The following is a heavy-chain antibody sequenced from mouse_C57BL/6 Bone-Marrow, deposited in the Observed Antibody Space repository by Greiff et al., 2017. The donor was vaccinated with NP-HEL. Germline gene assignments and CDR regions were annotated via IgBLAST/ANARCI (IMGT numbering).Heavy chain of an antibody. CDR2: IWRGGST. CDR1: GFSLTSYG. V-gene: IGHV2-5*01. D-gene: IGHD2-1*01. CDR3: AKIGGNYPAWFAY. Sequence: VMLVESGPGLVQPSQSLSITCTVSGFSLTSYGVHWVRQSPGKGLEWLGVIWRGGSTDYNAAFMSRLSITKDNSKSQVFFKMNSLQADDTAIYYCAKIGGNYPAWFAYWGQGTLVTVSA. J-gene: IGHJ3*01.